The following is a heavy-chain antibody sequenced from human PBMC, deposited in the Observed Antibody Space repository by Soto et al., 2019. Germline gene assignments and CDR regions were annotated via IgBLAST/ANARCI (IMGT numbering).Heavy chain of an antibody. V-gene: IGHV1-18*01. D-gene: IGHD6-19*01. J-gene: IGHJ4*02. CDR3: ASATSIAVAGKET. Sequence: QVQLVQSGGEVKKPGASVKVSCKASGDTVTKYGISWVRQAPGQGLEWLGWISFYNGHTNYALKFQDRITFTTDTSTSTASMEVRGLTSDDTAVYYCASATSIAVAGKETWGQGTLVTVSS. CDR2: ISFYNGHT. CDR1: GDTVTKYG.